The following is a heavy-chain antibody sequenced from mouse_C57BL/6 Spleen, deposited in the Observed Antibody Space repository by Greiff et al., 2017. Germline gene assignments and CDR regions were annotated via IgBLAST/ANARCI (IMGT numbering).Heavy chain of an antibody. Sequence: QVQLQQSGPGLVAPSQSLSITCTVSGFSLTSYGVHWVRQPPGKGLEWLVVIWSDGSTTYNSALKSSPSMSKDNAKSKVIIKRNSLQTDDTAVYYGARQEGSYYGKMAWFAYWGQGTLVTVSA. D-gene: IGHD2-10*01. CDR3: ARQEGSYYGKMAWFAY. CDR2: IWSDGST. J-gene: IGHJ3*01. V-gene: IGHV2-6-1*01. CDR1: GFSLTSYG.